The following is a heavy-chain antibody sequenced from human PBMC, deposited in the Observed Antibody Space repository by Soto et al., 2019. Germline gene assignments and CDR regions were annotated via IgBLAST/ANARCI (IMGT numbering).Heavy chain of an antibody. CDR2: VSIGGST. CDR3: AKRRGAGGHFDY. D-gene: IGHD2-15*01. Sequence: GGSLRLSGAASGFTFSRYAMGWVRQGPGKGLEWVAVVSIGGSTHYADSVRGRFTISRDNSKNTLSLQMNSLTAEDTAVYFCAKRRGAGGHFDYWGQGALVTVSS. V-gene: IGHV3-23*01. J-gene: IGHJ4*02. CDR1: GFTFSRYA.